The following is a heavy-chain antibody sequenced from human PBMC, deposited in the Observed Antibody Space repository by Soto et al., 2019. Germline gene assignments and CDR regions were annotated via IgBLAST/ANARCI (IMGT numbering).Heavy chain of an antibody. V-gene: IGHV1-18*01. CDR1: GYTFTSYG. D-gene: IGHD6-19*01. J-gene: IGHJ5*02. Sequence: ASLKVSCKASGYTFTSYGISWVRRAPGQGLEWMGWISAYNGNTNYAQKLQGRVTMTTDTSTSTAYMELRSLRSDDTAVYYCAREVLSLAVADNWFDPWGKGNLVTV. CDR2: ISAYNGNT. CDR3: AREVLSLAVADNWFDP.